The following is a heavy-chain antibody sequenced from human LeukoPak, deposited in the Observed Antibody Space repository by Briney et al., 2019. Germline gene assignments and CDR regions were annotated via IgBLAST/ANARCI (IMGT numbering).Heavy chain of an antibody. CDR2: INPSGGST. CDR1: GYTFTSYY. D-gene: IGHD4-23*01. J-gene: IGHJ4*02. V-gene: IGHV1-46*01. Sequence: GASVKVSCKASGYTFTSYYMHWGRQAPGQGLEWMGIINPSGGSTSYAQKFQGRVTMTRDTSTSTVYMELSSLRYEDTAVYYCARDLRWGYYFDYWGQGTLVTVSS. CDR3: ARDLRWGYYFDY.